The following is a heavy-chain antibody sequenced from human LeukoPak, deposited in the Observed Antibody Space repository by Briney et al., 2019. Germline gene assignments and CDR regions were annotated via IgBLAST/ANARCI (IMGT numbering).Heavy chain of an antibody. CDR2: INPNSGGT. D-gene: IGHD6-13*01. V-gene: IGHV1-2*02. CDR1: GYTFTGYY. Sequence: ASVKVSCKASGYTFTGYYMHWVRQAPGQGLEWMGWINPNSGGTNYAQKFQGRVTMTRDTSISTAYMELSRLRSDDTAVYYCARDPPSSSWYLGRVDYWGQGTLVTVSS. J-gene: IGHJ4*02. CDR3: ARDPPSSSWYLGRVDY.